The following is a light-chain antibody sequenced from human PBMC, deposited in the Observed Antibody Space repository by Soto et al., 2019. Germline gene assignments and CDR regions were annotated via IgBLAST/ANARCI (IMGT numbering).Light chain of an antibody. Sequence: QSVLTQPASVSGSPGQSITISCTGTSSDVGSYNLVSWYQQHPGKAPQLMIYEVSKRPSGVSNRFSGSKSGNTASLTISGLQAEDEADYYCCSYAGSSTFFVVFGGGTKLTVL. CDR3: CSYAGSSTFFVV. CDR2: EVS. J-gene: IGLJ2*01. V-gene: IGLV2-23*02. CDR1: SSDVGSYNL.